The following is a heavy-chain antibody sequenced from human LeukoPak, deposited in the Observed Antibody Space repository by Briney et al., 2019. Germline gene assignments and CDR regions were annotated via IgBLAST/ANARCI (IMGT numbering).Heavy chain of an antibody. D-gene: IGHD4-11*01. V-gene: IGHV3-30*02. J-gene: IGHJ4*02. CDR1: GFTFSSYG. Sequence: GGSLRLSCAASGFTFSSYGMHWVRQAPGKGLEWVAFIRYDGSNKYYADSVKGRFTISRDNSKNTLYLQMNSLRAEDTAVYYCVRRYMTTSAEDFDYWGQGTLVTVSS. CDR2: IRYDGSNK. CDR3: VRRYMTTSAEDFDY.